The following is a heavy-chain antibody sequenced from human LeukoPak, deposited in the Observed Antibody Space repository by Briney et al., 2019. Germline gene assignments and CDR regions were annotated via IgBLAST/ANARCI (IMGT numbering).Heavy chain of an antibody. V-gene: IGHV1-18*01. D-gene: IGHD2-2*01. CDR2: ISAYNGNT. J-gene: IGHJ4*02. Sequence: GASVKVSCKASGYTFTSYGISWVRQAPGQGLEWMGWISAYNGNTNYAQKLQGRVTMTTDTSTSTAYMELRSLRPDDTAVYYCATQYCSSTSCYPYWVDYRGQGTLVTVSS. CDR3: ATQYCSSTSCYPYWVDY. CDR1: GYTFTSYG.